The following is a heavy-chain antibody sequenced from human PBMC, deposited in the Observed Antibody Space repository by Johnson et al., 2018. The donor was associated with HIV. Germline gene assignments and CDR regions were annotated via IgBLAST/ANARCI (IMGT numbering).Heavy chain of an antibody. CDR1: GFTFSNAW. V-gene: IGHV3-15*01. D-gene: IGHD2-21*01. CDR3: AKKLGPGAISDGGAFDI. J-gene: IGHJ3*02. CDR2: IKSKTDGGTT. Sequence: EVQLVESGGGLVQPGGSLRLSCAASGFTFSNAWMSWVRQAPGKGLEWVGRIKSKTDGGTTDYAAPVKGRFTISRDDSKNTLYLQLNSLKTEDTAVYYCAKKLGPGAISDGGAFDIWGQGTMVTVSS.